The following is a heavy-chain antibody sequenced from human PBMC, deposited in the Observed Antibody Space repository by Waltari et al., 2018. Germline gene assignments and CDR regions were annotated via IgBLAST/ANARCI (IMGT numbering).Heavy chain of an antibody. J-gene: IGHJ6*02. CDR3: VSPALPGAHYYYYYGMDF. CDR2: ISRISTYK. D-gene: IGHD2-2*01. CDR1: GFNFSRHG. V-gene: IGHV3-21*01. Sequence: EVQLVESGGGLVKPGGSLRLSCAASGFNFSRHGMNWVRQAPGKGLEWVSSISRISTYKYYADSVRGRFTISRDNAMNSLYLQLNSLRAEDTAVYYCVSPALPGAHYYYYYGMDFWGQGTTVTVSS.